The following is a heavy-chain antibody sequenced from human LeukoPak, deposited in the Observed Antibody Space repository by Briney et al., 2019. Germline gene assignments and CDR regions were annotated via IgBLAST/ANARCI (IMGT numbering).Heavy chain of an antibody. CDR1: GGSIGSGSYY. V-gene: IGHV4-61*02. CDR3: AREFRGGGNSGIFDY. Sequence: PSETLSLTCTVSGGSIGSGSYYWSWIRQPAGTRLEWIGRIYTSGTTHYNPSLKSRVTISLDTSRSQFSLKLTSATAAETAVYYCAREFRGGGNSGIFDYWGQGTLVTVSS. D-gene: IGHD4-23*01. CDR2: IYTSGTT. J-gene: IGHJ4*02.